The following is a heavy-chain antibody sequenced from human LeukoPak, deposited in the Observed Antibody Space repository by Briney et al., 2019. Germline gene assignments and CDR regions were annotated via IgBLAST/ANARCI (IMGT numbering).Heavy chain of an antibody. D-gene: IGHD3-16*01. V-gene: IGHV4-34*01. CDR2: INHSGST. J-gene: IGHJ2*01. Sequence: PSETLSLTCAVYGGSFSGYYWSWIRQPPGKGLEWIGEINHSGSTNYNPSLKSRVTISVDTSKNQFSLKLSSVTAADTAVYYCARPNYGWYFDLWGRGTLVTVSS. CDR3: ARPNYGWYFDL. CDR1: GGSFSGYY.